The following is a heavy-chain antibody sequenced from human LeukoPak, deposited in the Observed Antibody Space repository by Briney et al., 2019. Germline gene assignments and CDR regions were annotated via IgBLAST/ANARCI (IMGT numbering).Heavy chain of an antibody. V-gene: IGHV4-4*07. J-gene: IGHJ6*03. Sequence: SETLSLTCTVSGGSISSYYWSWIRQPAGKGLEWIGRIYTSGGTNYNPSLKSRVTMSVDTSKNQFSLKLSSVTAADTAVYYCARDIIPSGSYYYYYYMDVWGKGTTVTVSS. CDR3: ARDIIPSGSYYYYYYMDV. D-gene: IGHD1-26*01. CDR1: GGSISSYY. CDR2: IYTSGGT.